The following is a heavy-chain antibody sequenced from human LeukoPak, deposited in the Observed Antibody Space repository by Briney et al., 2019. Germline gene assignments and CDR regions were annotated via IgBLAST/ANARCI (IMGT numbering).Heavy chain of an antibody. V-gene: IGHV1-18*01. CDR1: GFTFSAYA. CDR2: IITYNGHT. J-gene: IGHJ4*02. CDR3: ARDTGYYGSGSYY. D-gene: IGHD3-10*01. Sequence: GASVKVSCKGSGFTFSAYAITWVRQAPGEGLEWMGWIITYNGHTNYAQKFQGRVTMTTDTSTSTAYMELRSLRSDDTAVYYCARDTGYYGSGSYYWGQGTLVTVSS.